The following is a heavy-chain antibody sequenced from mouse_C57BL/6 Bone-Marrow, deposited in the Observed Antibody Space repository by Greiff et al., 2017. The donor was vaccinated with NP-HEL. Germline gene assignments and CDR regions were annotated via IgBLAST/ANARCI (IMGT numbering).Heavy chain of an antibody. CDR3: ARGGINTVDYARDY. Sequence: QVQLQQPGAELVKPGASVKLSCKASGYTFTSYWMHWVKQRPGQGLEWIGMIHPTSGSTNYNEKFKSKATLTVDKSSSTAYLQLISLTSEDSAVYYYARGGINTVDYARDYWGQGTAVTVTS. CDR2: IHPTSGST. D-gene: IGHD1-1*01. CDR1: GYTFTSYW. J-gene: IGHJ4*01. V-gene: IGHV1-64*01.